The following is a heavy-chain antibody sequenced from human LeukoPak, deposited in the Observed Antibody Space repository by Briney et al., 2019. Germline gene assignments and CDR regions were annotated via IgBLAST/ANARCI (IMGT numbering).Heavy chain of an antibody. CDR1: GYTFTSYG. J-gene: IGHJ4*02. V-gene: IGHV1-18*01. CDR3: ARGWDSRNDYFDP. D-gene: IGHD1-1*01. CDR2: TSAHNDDT. Sequence: ASVKVSRKASGYTFTSYGISWVRQAPGQGLEWMGWTSAHNDDTNYAETLQGRLTMTTDISTSTAYMELTSLRSDDTAVYYCARGWDSRNDYFDPWGQGTLVIVSS.